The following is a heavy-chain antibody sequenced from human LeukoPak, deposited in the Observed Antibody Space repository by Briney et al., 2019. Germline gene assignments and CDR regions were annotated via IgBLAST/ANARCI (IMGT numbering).Heavy chain of an antibody. J-gene: IGHJ6*03. Sequence: ASVKVSCKASGYTFTGYYMHWVRQAPGQGLEWMGWINPNSGGTNYAQKFQGRVTMTRDTSISTAYMELSRLRSDDTAVYYCARGVSGIYYYYYMDVWGKGTTVTVSS. CDR3: ARGVSGIYYYYYMDV. V-gene: IGHV1-2*02. CDR2: INPNSGGT. D-gene: IGHD3-10*01. CDR1: GYTFTGYY.